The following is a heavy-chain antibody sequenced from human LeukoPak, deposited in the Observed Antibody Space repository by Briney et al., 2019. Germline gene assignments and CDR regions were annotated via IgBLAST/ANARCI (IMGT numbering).Heavy chain of an antibody. CDR1: GFTFSGYG. Sequence: PGGSLRLSCAASGFTFSGYGMHWVRQAPGKGLEWVAFIRYDGSNKYYADSVKGRFTISRDNAKNALYLEMNSLRAEDTAVYYCARDYLFGVIIGWFFDLWGRGILVTVSS. CDR3: ARDYLFGVIIGWFFDL. CDR2: IRYDGSNK. D-gene: IGHD3-3*01. V-gene: IGHV3-30*02. J-gene: IGHJ2*01.